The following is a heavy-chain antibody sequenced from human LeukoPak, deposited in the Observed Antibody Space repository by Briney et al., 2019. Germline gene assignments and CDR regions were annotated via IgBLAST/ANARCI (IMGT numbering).Heavy chain of an antibody. J-gene: IGHJ4*02. Sequence: SETLSLTCAVYGGSFSGYYWSWIRQPPGKGLEWIGEINHSGSTNYNPSLKSRVTISVDTSKNQFSLKLSSVTAADTAVYYCARGAGCSYGPNPLVWGQGTLVTVSS. D-gene: IGHD5-18*01. CDR2: INHSGST. V-gene: IGHV4-34*01. CDR1: GGSFSGYY. CDR3: ARGAGCSYGPNPLV.